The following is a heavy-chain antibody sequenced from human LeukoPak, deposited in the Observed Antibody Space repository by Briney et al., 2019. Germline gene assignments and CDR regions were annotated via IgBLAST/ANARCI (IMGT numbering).Heavy chain of an antibody. J-gene: IGHJ4*02. Sequence: GGSLRLSCAASGFTFSGYSMNWVRQAPGKGLEWVSSISGNGDYIYYADSVKGRFSISRDNAKNSLSLQMKSLRAEDTAVYFCARGRYYYDSSGYYPLDYWGQGTLVTVSS. D-gene: IGHD3-22*01. CDR3: ARGRYYYDSSGYYPLDY. CDR1: GFTFSGYS. V-gene: IGHV3-21*01. CDR2: ISGNGDYI.